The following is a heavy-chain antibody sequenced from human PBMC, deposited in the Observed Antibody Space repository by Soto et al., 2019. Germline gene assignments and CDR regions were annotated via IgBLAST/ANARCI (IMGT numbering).Heavy chain of an antibody. CDR1: GFTFSNYA. CDR3: ARDTGPNGYNYYYFGMDV. J-gene: IGHJ6*02. D-gene: IGHD5-18*01. Sequence: QVHLVESGGGVVQPGRSLRLSCAASGFTFSNYAMHWVRQAPGKGLEWVAVISYDGSDKYNANSVKGRFTISRDNSKNTLYLQMNSLRAGDTAVYYCARDTGPNGYNYYYFGMDVWGQGTTVTVSS. V-gene: IGHV3-30-3*01. CDR2: ISYDGSDK.